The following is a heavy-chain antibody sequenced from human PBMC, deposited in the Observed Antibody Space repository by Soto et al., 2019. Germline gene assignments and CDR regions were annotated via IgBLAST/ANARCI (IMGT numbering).Heavy chain of an antibody. CDR2: IYHSGST. CDR3: ARGIFPYGTTDLFVGRGNYYYYYMDV. V-gene: IGHV4-4*02. D-gene: IGHD2-15*01. CDR1: SGSISSSNW. J-gene: IGHJ6*03. Sequence: QVQLQESGPGLVKPSGTLSLTCAVSSGSISSSNWWNWVRQPPGKGLEWIGEIYHSGSTNYNPSLRSRFTNPVDKSKNQFSRKLSPVTAPDTALYYCARGIFPYGTTDLFVGRGNYYYYYMDVWGKGTTVTVPS.